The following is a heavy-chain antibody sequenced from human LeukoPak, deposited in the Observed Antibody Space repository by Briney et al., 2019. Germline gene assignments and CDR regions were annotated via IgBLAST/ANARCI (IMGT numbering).Heavy chain of an antibody. V-gene: IGHV3-21*01. CDR2: ISHGSGSI. Sequence: RGSLRLSCAASGFAFSSYNMNWLRQAPGKGLEWVSSISHGSGSIYYADSVKGRFAISRDNAKNSLYLQMNSLRAEDTAVYYCARDLQIVVGAAARGRGPFDPWGQGTLVTVSS. CDR1: GFAFSSYN. CDR3: ARDLQIVVGAAARGRGPFDP. J-gene: IGHJ5*02. D-gene: IGHD2-2*01.